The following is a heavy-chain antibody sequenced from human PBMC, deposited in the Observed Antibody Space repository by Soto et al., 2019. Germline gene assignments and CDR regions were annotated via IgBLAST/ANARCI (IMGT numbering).Heavy chain of an antibody. CDR1: GGTFSSYA. CDR2: IIPIFGTA. D-gene: IGHD3-22*01. J-gene: IGHJ4*02. Sequence: GASVKVSCKASGGTFSSYAISWVRQAPGQGLEWMGGIIPIFGTANYAQKFQGRVTITADESTSTAYMELSSPRSEDTAVYYCARGLLNYYDSSGYYLLGHWGQGTLVTVSS. CDR3: ARGLLNYYDSSGYYLLGH. V-gene: IGHV1-69*13.